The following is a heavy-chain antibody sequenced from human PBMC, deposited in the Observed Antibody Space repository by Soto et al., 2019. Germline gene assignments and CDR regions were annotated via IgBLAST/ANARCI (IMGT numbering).Heavy chain of an antibody. V-gene: IGHV1-18*01. CDR2: ISAYNGNT. Sequence: QVQLVQSGAEVKKPWASVKVSFKASGYSFTSYGISWVREAPGQGVEWLGRISAYNGNTNYAQKLQGRVTMTTDTSTSTAYMELRSLRSDDTAVYYCARDRGYNWNYGWFDPWGQGTLVTVSS. CDR1: GYSFTSYG. CDR3: ARDRGYNWNYGWFDP. J-gene: IGHJ5*02. D-gene: IGHD1-7*01.